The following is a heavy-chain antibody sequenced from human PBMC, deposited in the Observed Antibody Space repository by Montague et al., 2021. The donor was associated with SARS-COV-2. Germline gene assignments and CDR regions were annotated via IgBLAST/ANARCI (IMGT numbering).Heavy chain of an antibody. CDR3: GRVGVRNRYSYFDY. CDR1: GGSISSYY. D-gene: IGHD3-16*01. V-gene: IGHV4-59*01. CDR2: IFNSGST. J-gene: IGHJ4*02. Sequence: SETLSLTCTVSGGSISSYYWSWIRQPPGKGLEWIGNIFNSGSTNYNSSLKRRVTISVDTSKNQLSLTLRSVTAADPAVCYCGRVGVRNRYSYFDYWGQGTLVTVSS.